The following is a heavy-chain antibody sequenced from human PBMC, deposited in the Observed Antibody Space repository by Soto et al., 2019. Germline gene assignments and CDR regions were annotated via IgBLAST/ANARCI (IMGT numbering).Heavy chain of an antibody. CDR3: AKSFSQGGSGRSNFDH. V-gene: IGHV3-23*01. D-gene: IGHD3-10*01. J-gene: IGHJ4*02. CDR1: GFTFSSYA. Sequence: EVQLLESGGGLVQPGGSLRLSCAASGFTFSSYAMSWVRQAPGKGLEWVSSISSSGGSTYYADSVKGRFIISRDNSKNTLYLQMNSLRAEDTAAYYCAKSFSQGGSGRSNFDHWGQGTLVTVSS. CDR2: ISSSGGST.